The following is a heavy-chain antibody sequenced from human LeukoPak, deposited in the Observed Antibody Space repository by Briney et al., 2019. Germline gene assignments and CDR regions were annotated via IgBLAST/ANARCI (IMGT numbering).Heavy chain of an antibody. CDR3: ARLPSHYGVFYFDY. CDR1: GGSISSSSYF. Sequence: SETLSLTCTVSGGSISSSSYFWGWTRQPPGEGLGWNGSIYYSGSTYYNPSLKSRVTISVDTSKNQFSLKLSSVTAADTAVYYCARLPSHYGVFYFDYWGQGTLVTVSS. J-gene: IGHJ4*02. CDR2: IYYSGST. V-gene: IGHV4-39*01. D-gene: IGHD4-17*01.